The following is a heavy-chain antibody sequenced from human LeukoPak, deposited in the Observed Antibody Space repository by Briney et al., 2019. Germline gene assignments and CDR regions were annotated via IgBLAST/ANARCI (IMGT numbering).Heavy chain of an antibody. CDR3: ASDPDY. Sequence: SETLSLTCAVYGGSSSGYYWSWIRQPPGKGLEWIGEINHSGSTNYNPSLKSRVTISVDTSKNQFSLKLSSVTAADTAVYYCASDPDYWGQGTLVTVSS. J-gene: IGHJ4*02. CDR1: GGSSSGYY. CDR2: INHSGST. V-gene: IGHV4-34*01.